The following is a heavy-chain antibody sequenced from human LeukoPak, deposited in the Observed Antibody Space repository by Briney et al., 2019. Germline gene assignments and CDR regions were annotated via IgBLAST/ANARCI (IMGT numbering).Heavy chain of an antibody. Sequence: GGSLRLSCAASGFTFDDYGMSWVRQAPGKGLELVSGINWNGGSTGYADSVKGRFTISRDNAKNSLYLQMNSPRAEDTALYYCARGTLKAAATDFDYWGQGTLVTVSS. D-gene: IGHD6-13*01. CDR1: GFTFDDYG. V-gene: IGHV3-20*04. CDR3: ARGTLKAAATDFDY. CDR2: INWNGGST. J-gene: IGHJ4*02.